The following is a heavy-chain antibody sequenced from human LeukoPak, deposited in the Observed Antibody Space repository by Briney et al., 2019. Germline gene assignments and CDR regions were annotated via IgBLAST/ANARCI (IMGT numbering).Heavy chain of an antibody. CDR3: ARDRGETYCSGGSCYRLGYGMDV. CDR2: IYYSGST. D-gene: IGHD2-15*01. CDR1: SGSISSYY. J-gene: IGHJ6*04. Sequence: SETLSLTCTVSSGSISSYYWSWIRQPPGKGLEWIGYIYYSGSTNYNPSLKSRVTISVDTSKNQFSLKLSSVTAADTAVYYCARDRGETYCSGGSCYRLGYGMDVWGKGTTVTVSS. V-gene: IGHV4-59*01.